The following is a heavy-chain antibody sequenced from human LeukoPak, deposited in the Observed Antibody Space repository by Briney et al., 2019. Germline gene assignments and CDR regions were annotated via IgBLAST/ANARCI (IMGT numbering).Heavy chain of an antibody. CDR1: GLTFRTYA. D-gene: IGHD3-16*02. Sequence: GGSLRLSCAASGLTFRTYAMSWVRQAPGKGLEWVSSISDSGGYAFYADSLKGRFTISRDNSKNTVYLQTNSLRAEDTAVYYCAKGGSYRSQPYFDYWGQGTPVTVSS. CDR3: AKGGSYRSQPYFDY. CDR2: ISDSGGYA. J-gene: IGHJ4*02. V-gene: IGHV3-23*01.